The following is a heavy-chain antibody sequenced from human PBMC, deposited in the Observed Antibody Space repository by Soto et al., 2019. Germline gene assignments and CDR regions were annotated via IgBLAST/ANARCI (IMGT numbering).Heavy chain of an antibody. D-gene: IGHD3-22*01. J-gene: IGHJ4*02. CDR3: ARDFYYDSSGPLGY. V-gene: IGHV1-18*01. CDR1: GYTFTSYG. Sequence: ASVKVSCKASGYTFTSYGISWVRQAPGQGLEWMGWISAYNGSTNYAQKLQGRVTMTTDTSTSTAYMELRSLRSDDTAVYYCARDFYYDSSGPLGYWGQGTLVTVSS. CDR2: ISAYNGST.